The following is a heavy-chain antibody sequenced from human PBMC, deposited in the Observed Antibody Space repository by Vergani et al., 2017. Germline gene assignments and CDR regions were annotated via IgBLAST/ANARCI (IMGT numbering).Heavy chain of an antibody. J-gene: IGHJ6*03. CDR2: IHHMGST. CDR3: ARGKRDDYYYMDV. Sequence: QVQLQQWGAGLLKPSETLSLTCAVYGGSFSGYYWSWIRQPPGKGLEGIGEIHHMGSTNYNPSLKSRVTVSVDTSKNQFSLNLSSVTAADTAVYYCARGKRDDYYYMDVWGKGTTVTVSS. V-gene: IGHV4-34*01. D-gene: IGHD5-24*01. CDR1: GGSFSGYY.